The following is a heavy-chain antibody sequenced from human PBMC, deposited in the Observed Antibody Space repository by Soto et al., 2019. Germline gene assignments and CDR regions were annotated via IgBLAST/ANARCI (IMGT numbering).Heavy chain of an antibody. CDR2: IIPIFGTA. CDR3: ASAHDFWSGYQAPLYYYGMDV. V-gene: IGHV1-69*13. J-gene: IGHJ6*02. CDR1: GGTFSSYA. Sequence: GASVKVSCKASGGTFSSYAISWVRQAPGQGLEWMGGIIPIFGTANYAQKFQGRVTITADESTSTAYMELSSLRSEDTAVYYCASAHDFWSGYQAPLYYYGMDVWGQGTTVTVSS. D-gene: IGHD3-3*01.